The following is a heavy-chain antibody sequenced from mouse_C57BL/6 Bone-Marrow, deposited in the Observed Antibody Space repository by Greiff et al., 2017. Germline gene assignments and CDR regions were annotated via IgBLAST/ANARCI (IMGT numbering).Heavy chain of an antibody. D-gene: IGHD2-3*01. CDR2: IHPNSGST. Sequence: QVQLQQPGTELVKPGASVTLSCKASGYTFTSYWMHWVKQRPGKGLEWIGMIHPNSGSTNYNEKFKSKATLTVDKSSSTAYMQLSSLTSEDSAVYYCARSMIYEGDYAWFAYWGQGTLVTVSA. V-gene: IGHV1-64*01. CDR3: ARSMIYEGDYAWFAY. J-gene: IGHJ3*01. CDR1: GYTFTSYW.